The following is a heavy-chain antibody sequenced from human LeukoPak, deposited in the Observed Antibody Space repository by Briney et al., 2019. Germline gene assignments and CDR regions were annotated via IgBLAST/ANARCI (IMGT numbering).Heavy chain of an antibody. CDR3: ARGHRGYSYGYRYYYYMDV. D-gene: IGHD5-18*01. CDR1: GGAFSSYA. Sequence: SVKVSCKASGGAFSSYAISWVRQAPGQGLEWMGRIIPIFGTANYAQKFQGRVTITADKSTSTAYMELSSLGSEDTAVYYCARGHRGYSYGYRYYYYMDVWGKGTTVTVSS. J-gene: IGHJ6*03. V-gene: IGHV1-69*06. CDR2: IIPIFGTA.